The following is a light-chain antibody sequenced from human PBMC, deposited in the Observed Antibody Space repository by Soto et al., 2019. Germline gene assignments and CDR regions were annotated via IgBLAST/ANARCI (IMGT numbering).Light chain of an antibody. J-gene: IGKJ4*01. CDR1: QSLLHSNGYNY. V-gene: IGKV2-28*01. Sequence: DIVMTQSPLSLPVTPGEPASISCRSSQSLLHSNGYNYLHWYLQKPGQSPQLLIYLGSNRASGVPDRFSCTRSGTDFTLRISRVEAEDVGVYYCMQALQTPLTFGGGTKVEIK. CDR2: LGS. CDR3: MQALQTPLT.